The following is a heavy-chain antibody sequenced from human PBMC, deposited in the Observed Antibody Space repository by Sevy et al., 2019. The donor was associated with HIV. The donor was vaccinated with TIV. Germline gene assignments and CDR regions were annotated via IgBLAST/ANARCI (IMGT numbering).Heavy chain of an antibody. D-gene: IGHD3-22*01. Sequence: GGSLRLSCAASGFTFSNYAMNWVRQAPGKGLEWVSGISGSGGSGDKTNYAESVKGRFTISRDDPKNSLYLQLNSLRAEDTAIYYCARKYDSSGYFDYWGQGTLVTVSS. CDR3: ARKYDSSGYFDY. J-gene: IGHJ4*02. V-gene: IGHV3-23*01. CDR2: ISGSGGSGDKT. CDR1: GFTFSNYA.